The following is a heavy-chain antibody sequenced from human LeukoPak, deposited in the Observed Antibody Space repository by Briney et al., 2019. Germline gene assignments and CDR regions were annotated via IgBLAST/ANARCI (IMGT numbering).Heavy chain of an antibody. CDR1: GGSISSSTYY. D-gene: IGHD4-11*01. J-gene: IGHJ6*02. V-gene: IGHV4-39*01. CDR2: IYYSGST. CDR3: ASNTLPLSNPFEVDV. Sequence: SQTLSLTCTVSGGSISSSTYYWGWIRQPPGKGLERIGSIYYSGSTYYNPSLKSRVTISVDTSKNQFSLKLSSVTAADTAVYYCASNTLPLSNPFEVDVWGQGPTVTVSS.